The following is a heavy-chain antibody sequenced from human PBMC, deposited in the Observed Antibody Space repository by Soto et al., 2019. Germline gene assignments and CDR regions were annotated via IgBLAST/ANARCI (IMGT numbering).Heavy chain of an antibody. CDR2: IIPIFGTT. CDR1: GGSFTYT. CDR3: ARLPSPGTYGMYV. D-gene: IGHD2-2*01. V-gene: IGHV1-69*01. Sequence: QMHLVQSGAEVKKPGSSVKVSCKASGGSFTYTLSWVRQAPGQGLEWMGGIIPIFGTTNYAQKFQARVTISAYESTKTAYMDMNTLTSQDTAVYYCARLPSPGTYGMYVWGQGTTVTVSS. J-gene: IGHJ6*02.